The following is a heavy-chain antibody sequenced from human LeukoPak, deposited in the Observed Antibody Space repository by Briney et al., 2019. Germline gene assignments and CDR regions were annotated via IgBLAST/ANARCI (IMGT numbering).Heavy chain of an antibody. J-gene: IGHJ4*02. CDR3: AKDSGLDSGSYCFDY. D-gene: IGHD1-26*01. CDR1: GFTFSSYA. Sequence: GGSLRLSCAASGFTFSSYAMSWVRQAPGKGLEWVSAVSGSGGSTYYADSVKGRFTISRDNSKNTLYLQMNSLRAEDTAVYYCAKDSGLDSGSYCFDYWGQGTLVTVSS. CDR2: VSGSGGST. V-gene: IGHV3-23*01.